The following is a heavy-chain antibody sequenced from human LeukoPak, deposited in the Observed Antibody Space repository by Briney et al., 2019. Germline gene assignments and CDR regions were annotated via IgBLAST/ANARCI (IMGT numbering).Heavy chain of an antibody. CDR2: INHSGST. CDR1: GGSISSYY. Sequence: SETLSLTCTVSGGSISSYYWSWIRQPPGKGLEWIGEINHSGSTNYNPSLKSRVTISVDTSKNQFSLKLSSVTAADTAVYYCARAFLFYGDYGRLHFDYRGQGTLVTVSS. V-gene: IGHV4-34*01. D-gene: IGHD4-17*01. CDR3: ARAFLFYGDYGRLHFDY. J-gene: IGHJ4*02.